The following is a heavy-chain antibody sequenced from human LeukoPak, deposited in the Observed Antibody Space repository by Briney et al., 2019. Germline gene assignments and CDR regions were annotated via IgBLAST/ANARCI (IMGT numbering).Heavy chain of an antibody. CDR2: INHSGST. J-gene: IGHJ3*02. CDR1: GGSISSGSYY. CDR3: ARGSGITMIVVVIGDAFDI. V-gene: IGHV4-39*07. Sequence: PSETLSLTCTVSGGSISSGSYYWSWIRQPPGKGLEWIGEINHSGSTNYNPSLKSRVTISVDTSKNQFSLKLSSVTAADTAVYYCARGSGITMIVVVIGDAFDIWGQGTMVTVSS. D-gene: IGHD3-22*01.